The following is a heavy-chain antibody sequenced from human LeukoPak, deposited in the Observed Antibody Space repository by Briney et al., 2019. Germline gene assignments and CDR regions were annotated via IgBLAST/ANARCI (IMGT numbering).Heavy chain of an antibody. CDR3: ASNTGARLLWFGEAAFDI. Sequence: PSETLSLTCTVSGGSISSYYWSWIRQPPGKGLEWIGYIYYSGSTNYNPSLKCRVTISVDTSKNQFSLKLSSVTAADTAVYYCASNTGARLLWFGEAAFDIWGQGTMVTVSS. J-gene: IGHJ3*02. CDR2: IYYSGST. V-gene: IGHV4-59*01. CDR1: GGSISSYY. D-gene: IGHD3-10*01.